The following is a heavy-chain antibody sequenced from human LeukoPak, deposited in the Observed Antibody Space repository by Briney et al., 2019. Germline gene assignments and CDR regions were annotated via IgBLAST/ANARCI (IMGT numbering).Heavy chain of an antibody. CDR1: GFTFDDYG. V-gene: IGHV3-20*04. J-gene: IGHJ4*02. CDR2: INWNGGST. Sequence: GGSLRLSCAASGFTFDDYGMSWVRQAPGKGLEWVSGINWNGGSTGYADSVKGRFTISRDNAKNSLYLQMNSLRAEDTAVYYCARDPENYVGDYWGQGTLVTVSS. D-gene: IGHD3-16*01. CDR3: ARDPENYVGDY.